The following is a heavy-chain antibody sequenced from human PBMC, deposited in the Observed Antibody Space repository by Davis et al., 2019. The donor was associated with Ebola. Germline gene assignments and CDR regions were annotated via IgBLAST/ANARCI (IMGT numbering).Heavy chain of an antibody. CDR1: GYSIGRGYY. D-gene: IGHD3-22*01. J-gene: IGHJ5*02. V-gene: IGHV4-31*03. CDR2: IYYSGST. Sequence: MPSETLSLTCTVSGYSIGRGYYWSWIRQHPGKGLEWIGYIYYSGSTYYNPSLKSRVTISVDTSKNQFSLKLSSVTAADTAVYYCASGRLTYYYDSSGYYTRGGWFDPWGQGTLVTVSS. CDR3: ASGRLTYYYDSSGYYTRGGWFDP.